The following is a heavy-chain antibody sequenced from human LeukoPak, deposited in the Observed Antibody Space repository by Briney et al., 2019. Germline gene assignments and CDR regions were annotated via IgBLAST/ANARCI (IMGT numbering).Heavy chain of an antibody. CDR2: INAGNGNT. CDR1: GYTFTSYA. D-gene: IGHD3-22*01. J-gene: IGHJ4*02. V-gene: IGHV1-3*01. CDR3: ARSIVVVRYFDY. Sequence: ASVKVSCTASGYTFTSYAMHWVRQAPGQRLEWMGWINAGNGNTKYSQKFQGRVTITRDTSASTAYMELSSLRSEDTAVYYCARSIVVVRYFDYWGQGTLVTVSS.